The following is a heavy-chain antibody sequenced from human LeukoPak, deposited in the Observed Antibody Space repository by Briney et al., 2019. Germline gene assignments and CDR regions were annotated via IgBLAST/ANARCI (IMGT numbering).Heavy chain of an antibody. Sequence: SETLSLTCTVSGGSISSYYWSWIRQHPGKGLEWIGYIYYSGSTYYNPSLKSRVTISVDASKNQFSLKLSSVTAADTAVYYCARAREGLQRFDYWGQGTLVTVSS. CDR1: GGSISSYY. D-gene: IGHD1-1*01. V-gene: IGHV4-59*06. CDR3: ARAREGLQRFDY. J-gene: IGHJ4*02. CDR2: IYYSGST.